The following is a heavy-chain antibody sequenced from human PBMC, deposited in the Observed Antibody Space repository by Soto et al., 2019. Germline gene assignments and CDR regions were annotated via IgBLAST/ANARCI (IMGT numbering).Heavy chain of an antibody. D-gene: IGHD3-3*01. V-gene: IGHV4-39*01. CDR1: EGYISSSSYY. CDR2: IYYSGST. J-gene: IGHJ6*03. CDR3: ARLSLPRPPKAPGSGYYYYMDV. Sequence: SETMCLTWTVSEGYISSSSYYWGWIRQPPGKGMEWIGSIYYSGSTYYNPSLKSRVTISVDTSKNQFSLKLSSVTAADTAVYYCARLSLPRPPKAPGSGYYYYMDVWGKGTTVTVSS.